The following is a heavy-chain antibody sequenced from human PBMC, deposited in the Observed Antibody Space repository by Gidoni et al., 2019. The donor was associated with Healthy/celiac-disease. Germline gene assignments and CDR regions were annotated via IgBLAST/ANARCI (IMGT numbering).Heavy chain of an antibody. D-gene: IGHD6-13*01. CDR2: ISGSGGST. V-gene: IGHV3-23*01. J-gene: IGHJ4*02. CDR3: AKDSYSSSWYRDY. CDR1: GFTFSSYA. Sequence: EVQLLESGGGLVQPGGSLRLSCAASGFTFSSYAMSWVRQAPGNGLEWVSAISGSGGSTYYADSVKGRFTISRDNSKNTLYLQMNSRRAEDTAVYYCAKDSYSSSWYRDYWGQGTLVTVSS.